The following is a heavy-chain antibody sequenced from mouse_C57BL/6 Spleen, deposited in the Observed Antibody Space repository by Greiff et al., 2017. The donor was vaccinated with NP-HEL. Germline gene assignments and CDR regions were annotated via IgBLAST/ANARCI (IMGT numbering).Heavy chain of an antibody. J-gene: IGHJ3*01. CDR2: INPNNGGT. D-gene: IGHD1-1*02. V-gene: IGHV1-18*01. CDR3: ARSFYGAWFAY. Sequence: EVQLVESGPELVKPGASVKIPCKASGYTFTDYNMDWVKQSHGKSLEWIGDINPNNGGTIYNQKFKGKATLTVDKSSSTAYMELRSLTSEDTAVYYCARSFYGAWFAYWGQGTLVTVSA. CDR1: GYTFTDYN.